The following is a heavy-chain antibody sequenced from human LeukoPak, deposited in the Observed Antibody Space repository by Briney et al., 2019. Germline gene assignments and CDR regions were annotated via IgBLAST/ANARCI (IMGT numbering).Heavy chain of an antibody. Sequence: SETLSLTCAVYGGSFSGYYWSWIRQPPGKGLEWIGEINHSGSTNYNPSLKSRVTISVDTSKNQFSLKLSSVTAADTAVYYCAREYYYDSSGYGGLDAFDIWGQGTMVTVSS. V-gene: IGHV4-34*01. CDR2: INHSGST. J-gene: IGHJ3*02. CDR3: AREYYYDSSGYGGLDAFDI. D-gene: IGHD3-22*01. CDR1: GGSFSGYY.